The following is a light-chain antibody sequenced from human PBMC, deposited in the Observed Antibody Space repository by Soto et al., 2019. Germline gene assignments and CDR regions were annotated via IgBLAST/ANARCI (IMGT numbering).Light chain of an antibody. V-gene: IGKV3-11*01. CDR2: DAF. CDR3: QQRGNWPQT. CDR1: QSVGSY. Sequence: EIVLTQSPATLSLSPGERATLSCRASQSVGSYLAWYQQKPGQTPRLLIYDAFNRATGIPARFSGSGSGTDFTLTISSLEPEDFAVYYCQQRGNWPQTFGPGTKVDIK. J-gene: IGKJ3*01.